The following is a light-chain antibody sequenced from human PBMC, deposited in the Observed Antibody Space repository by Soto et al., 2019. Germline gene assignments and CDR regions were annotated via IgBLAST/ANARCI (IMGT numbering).Light chain of an antibody. CDR2: EVT. Sequence: QSALTQPASVSGSPGQSITIACTGTSSDIGFYNYVSWYQHHPGKAPKLIIYEVTNRPSGVPDRFSGSKSGNTASLTVSGLQAEDEADSYCRSYAGRTLYVFGTGSKATAL. CDR3: RSYAGRTLYV. J-gene: IGLJ1*01. CDR1: SSDIGFYNY. V-gene: IGLV2-8*01.